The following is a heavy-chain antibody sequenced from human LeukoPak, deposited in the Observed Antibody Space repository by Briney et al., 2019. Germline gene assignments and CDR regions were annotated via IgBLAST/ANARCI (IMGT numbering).Heavy chain of an antibody. Sequence: PGRSLRLSCTASGFRFAAYSLTWFRQAPGKGLEWVGFIRNKAAGGTAEYAASVRGRFTVSRDDSNSIAYLQMNSLKTEDTGVYYCTRDRVQTDYWGQGTLVTVSS. J-gene: IGHJ4*02. D-gene: IGHD6-6*01. CDR3: TRDRVQTDY. CDR2: IRNKAAGGTA. CDR1: GFRFAAYS. V-gene: IGHV3-49*03.